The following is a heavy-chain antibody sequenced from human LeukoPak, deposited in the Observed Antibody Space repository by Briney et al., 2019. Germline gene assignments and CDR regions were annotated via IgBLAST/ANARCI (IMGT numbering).Heavy chain of an antibody. V-gene: IGHV4-4*07. CDR2: IYTSGST. D-gene: IGHD1-26*01. Sequence: PSETLSLTCTVSGGSISSYYWSWIRQPTGKGLEWIGRIYTSGSTNYNPSLKSRVTMSVDTSKNQFSLKLSSVTAADTAVYYCARDLLRGPRREYWYFDLWGRGTLVTVSS. CDR1: GGSISSYY. CDR3: ARDLLRGPRREYWYFDL. J-gene: IGHJ2*01.